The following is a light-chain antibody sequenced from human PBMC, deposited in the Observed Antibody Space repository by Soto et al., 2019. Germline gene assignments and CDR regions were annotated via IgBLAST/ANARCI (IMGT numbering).Light chain of an antibody. J-gene: IGKJ1*01. V-gene: IGKV3-20*01. Sequence: EIVLTQSPGTLSLSPGETATLSCRASQSVTSTYLAWYQHKPGQAPRLLISGSSSRATDIPDRFSGSGSGTDFARTISRLEPEDFVVYYCQQYGSFPQTFGQGTKVEIK. CDR2: GSS. CDR3: QQYGSFPQT. CDR1: QSVTSTY.